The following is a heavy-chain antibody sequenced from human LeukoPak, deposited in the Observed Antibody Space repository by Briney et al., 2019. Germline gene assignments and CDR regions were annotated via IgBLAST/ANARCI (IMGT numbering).Heavy chain of an antibody. V-gene: IGHV4-59*12. D-gene: IGHD3-22*01. Sequence: SETLSLTCTVSGASISTSYWSWIRQPPGKGLEWIGFICYSGSTNYNPSLKSRVTMSVDTSKSQFSLKLASVTAADTAVYYCARGYYERSLHFDYWGQGALVPVSS. CDR2: ICYSGST. CDR1: GASISTSY. CDR3: ARGYYERSLHFDY. J-gene: IGHJ4*02.